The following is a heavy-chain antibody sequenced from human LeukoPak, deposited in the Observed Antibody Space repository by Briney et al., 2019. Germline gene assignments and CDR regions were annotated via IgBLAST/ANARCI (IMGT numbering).Heavy chain of an antibody. V-gene: IGHV5-51*01. D-gene: IGHD4-17*01. J-gene: IGHJ5*02. CDR3: ARLSSGDLRFDP. CDR1: GYSXXXYW. Sequence: GYSXXXYWIGWVRQMPGKGLEWMGIIYPGDSDTRYSPSFQGQVTISADKSISTAYLQWSSLKASDTAMYYCARLSSGDLRFDPWGQGTLVTVSS. CDR2: IYPGDSDT.